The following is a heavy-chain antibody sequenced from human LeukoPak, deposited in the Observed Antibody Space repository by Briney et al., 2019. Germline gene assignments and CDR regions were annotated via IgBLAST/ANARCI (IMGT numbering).Heavy chain of an antibody. CDR1: GFTFSSYA. Sequence: GGSLRLSCVASGFTFSSYAMSWVRQAPGKGLEWVSGLTGSGGNTYYADSVKGRFTISRDNAKKSLYLEMNNLRAEDTAVYYCATDGAGFDTWGQGVLVTVSS. CDR3: ATDGAGFDT. V-gene: IGHV3-23*01. J-gene: IGHJ5*02. CDR2: LTGSGGNT.